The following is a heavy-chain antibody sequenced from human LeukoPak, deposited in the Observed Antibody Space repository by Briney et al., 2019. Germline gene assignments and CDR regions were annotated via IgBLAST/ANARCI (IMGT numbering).Heavy chain of an antibody. D-gene: IGHD5-18*01. CDR2: IYYNGDT. Sequence: SETLSLTCSVSGASVSSTSYYWAWIRQPPGKGLEWIGSIYYNGDTYSNTSLKSRLTISVDTSKNHFSLNLNSLTAADTAVYYCARQGSRYSFGWWGQGTLVTVTS. V-gene: IGHV4-39*01. CDR1: GASVSSTSYY. CDR3: ARQGSRYSFGW. J-gene: IGHJ4*02.